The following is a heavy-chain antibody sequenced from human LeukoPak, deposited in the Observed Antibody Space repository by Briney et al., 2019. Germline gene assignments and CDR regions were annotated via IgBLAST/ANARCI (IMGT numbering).Heavy chain of an antibody. CDR1: GGSISSYY. CDR2: IYYSGST. Sequence: SETLSLTCTVSGGSISSYYWSWIRQPPGKGLEWIGYIYYSGSTNYNPSLKSRVTISVDTSKNQFSLKLSPVTAADTAVYYCARVPLNYYYYYMAVWGKGTTVTVSS. V-gene: IGHV4-59*01. CDR3: ARVPLNYYYYYMAV. J-gene: IGHJ6*03.